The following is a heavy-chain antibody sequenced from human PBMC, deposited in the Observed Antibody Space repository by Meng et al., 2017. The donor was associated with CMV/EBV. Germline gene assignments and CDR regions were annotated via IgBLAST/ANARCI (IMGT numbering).Heavy chain of an antibody. CDR1: GGTFSSYA. CDR3: ARDGGYCSSTSCYRRYYYGMDV. V-gene: IGHV1-46*01. J-gene: IGHJ6*02. Sequence: ASVKVSCKASGGTFSSYAISWVRQAPGQGLEWMGIINPSGGSTSYAQKFQGRVTMTRDTSTSTVYMELSSLRSEDTAVYYCARDGGYCSSTSCYRRYYYGMDVWGQGTTVTVSS. D-gene: IGHD2-2*02. CDR2: INPSGGST.